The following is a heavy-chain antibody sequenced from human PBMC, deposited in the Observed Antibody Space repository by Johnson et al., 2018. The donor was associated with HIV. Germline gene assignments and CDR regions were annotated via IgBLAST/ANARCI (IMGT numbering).Heavy chain of an antibody. Sequence: VQLVESGGGLVQPGGSLRLSCAASGFTFSSYWMSWVRKAPGKGLEWVANIKQDGSEKYYVDSVKGRFTISRDNAKNSLYLQMNSLRAEDTAVYYCARDRDTAYDFWSGRGFDAFDIWGQGTMVTVSS. J-gene: IGHJ3*02. CDR2: IKQDGSEK. CDR3: ARDRDTAYDFWSGRGFDAFDI. D-gene: IGHD3-3*01. CDR1: GFTFSSYW. V-gene: IGHV3-7*05.